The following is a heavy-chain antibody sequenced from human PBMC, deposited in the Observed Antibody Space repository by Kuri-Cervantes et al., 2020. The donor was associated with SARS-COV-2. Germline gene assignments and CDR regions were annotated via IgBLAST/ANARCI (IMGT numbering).Heavy chain of an antibody. CDR2: IIPFFGTP. J-gene: IGHJ4*02. D-gene: IGHD4-23*01. V-gene: IGHV1-69*13. CDR1: GATFSTYG. Sequence: SVKVSCKASGATFSTYGFSWVRQAPGQGLEWRGGIIPFFGTPNYAQRFEGRVTITADQSTRTVYMEMTSLTLEDTAVYFCARDVGYGGSSELDITYFDCWGQGTLVTVSS. CDR3: ARDVGYGGSSELDITYFDC.